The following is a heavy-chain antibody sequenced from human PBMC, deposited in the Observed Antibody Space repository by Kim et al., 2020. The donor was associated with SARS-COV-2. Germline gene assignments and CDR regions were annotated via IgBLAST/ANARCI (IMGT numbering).Heavy chain of an antibody. Sequence: SETLSLTCAVYGGSFSGYYWSWIRQPPGKGLEWIGEINHSGSTNYNPSLKSRVTISVDTSKNQFSLKLSSVTAADTAVYYCARAWGDSEWLPNDYWGQGTLVTVSS. CDR1: GGSFSGYY. V-gene: IGHV4-34*01. CDR3: ARAWGDSEWLPNDY. CDR2: INHSGST. J-gene: IGHJ4*02. D-gene: IGHD6-19*01.